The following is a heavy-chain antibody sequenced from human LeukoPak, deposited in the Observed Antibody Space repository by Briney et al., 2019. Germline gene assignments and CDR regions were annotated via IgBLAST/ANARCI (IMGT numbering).Heavy chain of an antibody. CDR2: IRGSGGST. CDR1: GFTFSSYA. V-gene: IGHV3-23*01. CDR3: AKARVVPAAMGAIDC. Sequence: GGSLRLSCAASGFTFSSYAMSWVRQAPGEGLEWVSAIRGSGGSTYYADSVKGRFTISRDNSKNTLYLQMNSLRAEDTAVYYCAKARVVPAAMGAIDCRGQGTLVTVSS. J-gene: IGHJ4*02. D-gene: IGHD2-2*01.